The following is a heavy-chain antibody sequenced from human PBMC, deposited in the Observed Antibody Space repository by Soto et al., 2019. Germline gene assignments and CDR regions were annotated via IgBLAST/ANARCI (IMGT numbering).Heavy chain of an antibody. CDR2: ISYDGSNK. CDR1: GFTFSSYA. CDR3: ARDRLRYNWNDFPYYYYGMDV. V-gene: IGHV3-30-3*01. J-gene: IGHJ6*02. D-gene: IGHD1-1*01. Sequence: PGGSLRLSCAASGFTFSSYAMHWFRQAPGKGLEWVAVISYDGSNKYYADSVKGRFTISRDNSKNTLYLQMNSLRTEDTAVYYCARDRLRYNWNDFPYYYYGMDVWGQGTTVTVSS.